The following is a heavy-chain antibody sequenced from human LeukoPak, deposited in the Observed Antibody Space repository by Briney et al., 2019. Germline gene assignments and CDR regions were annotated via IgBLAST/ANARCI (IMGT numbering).Heavy chain of an antibody. V-gene: IGHV3-74*01. CDR3: ARAGGSGSYYIFWFDP. CDR1: GFTFGSYW. CDR2: INSDGSST. J-gene: IGHJ5*02. D-gene: IGHD3-10*01. Sequence: PGGSLRLSCAASGFTFGSYWMHWVRQAPGKGLVWVSRINSDGSSTSYADSVKGRFTISRDNAKNTLYLQMNSLRAEDTAVYYCARAGGSGSYYIFWFDPWGQGTLVTVSS.